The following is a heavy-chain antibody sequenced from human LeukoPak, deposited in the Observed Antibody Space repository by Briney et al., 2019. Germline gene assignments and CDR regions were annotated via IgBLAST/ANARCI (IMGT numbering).Heavy chain of an antibody. CDR2: ITSSSSYI. Sequence: GGSLRLSCAASGFTFSSYGMSWVRQAPGKGPEWVSSITSSSSYIYYAHSGKGRFTISRDNAKNSLYLQMDSLRVEDTAVYYCARDPYSGSYGPYYYYYMDVWGKGTTVTISS. J-gene: IGHJ6*03. V-gene: IGHV3-21*06. D-gene: IGHD1-26*01. CDR1: GFTFSSYG. CDR3: ARDPYSGSYGPYYYYYMDV.